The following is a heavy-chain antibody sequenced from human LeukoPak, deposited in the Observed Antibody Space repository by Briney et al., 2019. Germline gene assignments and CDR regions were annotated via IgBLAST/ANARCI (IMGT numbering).Heavy chain of an antibody. V-gene: IGHV4-34*01. CDR1: GGSFSGYY. Sequence: SETLSLTCAVYGGSFSGYYWSWIRQPPGKGLEWIGEINHSGSTNYNPSLKSRVTISVDTSKNQFSLKLSSVTAADTAVYYCARRGGDKEWLRFDYWGQGTLVTVSS. CDR2: INHSGST. D-gene: IGHD5-12*01. J-gene: IGHJ4*02. CDR3: ARRGGDKEWLRFDY.